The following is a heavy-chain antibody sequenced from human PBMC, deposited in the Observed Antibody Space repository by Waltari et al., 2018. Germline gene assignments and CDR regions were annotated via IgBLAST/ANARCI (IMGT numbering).Heavy chain of an antibody. Sequence: VRLLELGGHLVQPGGSLGTPCPASGCTFSGYAMAWVFQAPGKGRETVSAMRGRGGGTMYADTVKGPVTISRDNSRNEENVQKNSLRDEDTAVYYSARGSIVVVDYWGQGTLVTVSS. D-gene: IGHD3-22*01. J-gene: IGHJ4*02. CDR1: GCTFSGYA. CDR2: MRGRGGGT. V-gene: IGHV3-23*01. CDR3: ARGSIVVVDY.